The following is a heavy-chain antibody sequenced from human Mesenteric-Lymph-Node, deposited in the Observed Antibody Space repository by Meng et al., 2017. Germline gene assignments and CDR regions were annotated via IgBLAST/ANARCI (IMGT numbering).Heavy chain of an antibody. V-gene: IGHV3-48*03. CDR3: ARGTTVDIVATIGLSAFDI. D-gene: IGHD5-12*01. J-gene: IGHJ3*02. CDR1: GFSFSTYE. CDR2: IRSSGDTK. Sequence: GGSLRLSCAASGFSFSTYEMNWVRQAPGKGPEWISHIRSSGDTKYYADSVRGRLTISRDNAKNSLYLQMDSLRAEDMALYYCARGTTVDIVATIGLSAFDIWGQGTMVTVSS.